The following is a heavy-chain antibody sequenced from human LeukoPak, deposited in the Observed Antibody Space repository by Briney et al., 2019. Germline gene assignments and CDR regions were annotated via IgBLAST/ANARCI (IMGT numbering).Heavy chain of an antibody. CDR1: GFIFSDYY. CDR2: ISSSGSAI. Sequence: GGSLRLSCAASGFIFSDYYMNWIRQAPGKGLEWVSDISSSGSAIYYADSVKGRFTISRDNAKKSLYLQMNSLRAEDTAVYYCARDRRTSSVFDGFDIWGPGTMVTVSS. CDR3: ARDRRTSSVFDGFDI. V-gene: IGHV3-11*01. J-gene: IGHJ3*02. D-gene: IGHD6-19*01.